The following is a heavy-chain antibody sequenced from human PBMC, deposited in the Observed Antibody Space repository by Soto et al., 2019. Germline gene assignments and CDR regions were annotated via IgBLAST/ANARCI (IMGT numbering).Heavy chain of an antibody. CDR3: AKDPFSGWYSAYYFDY. Sequence: GGSLRLSCAASGFTFSSYAMSWVRQAPGKGLEWVSAISGSGGSTYYADSVKGRFTISRDNSKNTLYLQMNSLRAEDTAVYYCAKDPFSGWYSAYYFDYWGQGTLVTVSS. CDR1: GFTFSSYA. D-gene: IGHD6-19*01. CDR2: ISGSGGST. J-gene: IGHJ4*02. V-gene: IGHV3-23*01.